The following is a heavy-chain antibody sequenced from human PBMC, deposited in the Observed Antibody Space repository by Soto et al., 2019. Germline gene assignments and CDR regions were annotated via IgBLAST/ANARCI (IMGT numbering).Heavy chain of an antibody. CDR3: AREFPYYESSDSYFDY. CDR2: TYYRSKWYN. V-gene: IGHV6-1*01. J-gene: IGHJ4*02. CDR1: GDSVSGNSAA. Sequence: SQTLSLTCAISGDSVSGNSAAWNWIRQSPSRGLEWLGRTYYRSKWYNDYSVSVKSRITVTPDTSKNQFSLHLKSVTPEDTAVHCCAREFPYYESSDSYFDYWGQGALVTVSS. D-gene: IGHD3-16*01.